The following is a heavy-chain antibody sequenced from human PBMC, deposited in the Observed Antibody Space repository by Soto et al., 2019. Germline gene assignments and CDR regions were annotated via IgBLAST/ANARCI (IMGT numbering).Heavy chain of an antibody. Sequence: SETLSLTCTVSGGSISSYYWSWIRQPPGKGLEWIGYIYYGGSTNYNPSLKSRVTISVDTSKDQFSLKLNSVTAADTAVYYCARDSGQWRGGNNWFDPWGQGTLVTXSS. CDR2: IYYGGST. V-gene: IGHV4-59*01. CDR1: GGSISSYY. J-gene: IGHJ5*02. CDR3: ARDSGQWRGGNNWFDP. D-gene: IGHD6-19*01.